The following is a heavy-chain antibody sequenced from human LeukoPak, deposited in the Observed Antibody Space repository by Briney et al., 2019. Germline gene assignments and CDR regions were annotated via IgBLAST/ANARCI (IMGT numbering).Heavy chain of an antibody. CDR3: ARVEPSITILGVVTGWFDH. CDR1: GGSVSSYY. D-gene: IGHD3-3*01. CDR2: IYYSGST. J-gene: IGHJ5*02. Sequence: SETLSLTCTVSGGSVSSYYWSWIRQPPGKGLEWIGYIYYSGSTNYNPSLKSRVTISVDTSKNQFSLKLSSVTAADTAVYYCARVEPSITILGVVTGWFDHWGQGTLVTVSS. V-gene: IGHV4-59*02.